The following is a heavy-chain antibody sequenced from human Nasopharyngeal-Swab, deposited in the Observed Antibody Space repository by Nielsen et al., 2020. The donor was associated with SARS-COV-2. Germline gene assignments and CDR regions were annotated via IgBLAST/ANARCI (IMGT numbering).Heavy chain of an antibody. D-gene: IGHD6-19*01. V-gene: IGHV4-34*01. Sequence: GSLRLSCAVYGGSFSGYYWSWIRQPPGKGLEWIGEINHSGSTNYNPSLKSRVTISVDTSKNQFSLKLSSVTAADTAVYYCARDSRSGWLYWGQGTLVTVSS. CDR3: ARDSRSGWLY. CDR2: INHSGST. J-gene: IGHJ4*02. CDR1: GGSFSGYY.